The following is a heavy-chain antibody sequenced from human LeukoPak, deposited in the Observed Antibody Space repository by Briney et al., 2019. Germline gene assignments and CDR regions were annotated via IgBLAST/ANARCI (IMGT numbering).Heavy chain of an antibody. Sequence: SETLSLTCTVSGGSISSSSYYWGWIRQAPGMGLEWIGSIYYSGSTYYNPSLKSRVTISVDTSKNQFSLKLSSVTAADTAVYYCARLAWYYGMDVWGQGTTVTVSS. CDR2: IYYSGST. CDR3: ARLAWYYGMDV. V-gene: IGHV4-39*01. CDR1: GGSISSSSYY. J-gene: IGHJ6*02.